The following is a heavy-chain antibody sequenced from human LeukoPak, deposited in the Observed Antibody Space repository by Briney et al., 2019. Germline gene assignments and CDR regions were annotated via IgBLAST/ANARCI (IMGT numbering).Heavy chain of an antibody. CDR1: GFTFSSYT. Sequence: PGGSLRLSCEASGFTFSSYTMNWVRQAAGKGLEWVSSISSSSRYIYYADSLMGRFTISRDNAKHSLYLQMNSLIAADKAVYYCSRDPSWREETYKYYHYYGQDVWGQGTTVTGSS. D-gene: IGHD6-13*01. CDR2: ISSSSRYI. V-gene: IGHV3-21*01. J-gene: IGHJ6*02. CDR3: SRDPSWREETYKYYHYYGQDV.